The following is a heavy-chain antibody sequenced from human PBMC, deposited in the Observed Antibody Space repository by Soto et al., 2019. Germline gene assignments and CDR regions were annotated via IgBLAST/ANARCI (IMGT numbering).Heavy chain of an antibody. V-gene: IGHV4-39*01. D-gene: IGHD3-22*01. CDR2: MYYSGNS. CDR1: GGSIRGSSHY. J-gene: IGHJ1*01. Sequence: QLQLQESGPGLMKPSETLSLTCTVSGGSIRGSSHYWGWIRQPPGKGPEGIASMYYSGNSIYNPSLKIRVPISADPSKTQFSLRLPSGPAADPAVYYCARHDFYDGSGDYSHFHCWGQGTLVNVS. CDR3: ARHDFYDGSGDYSHFHC.